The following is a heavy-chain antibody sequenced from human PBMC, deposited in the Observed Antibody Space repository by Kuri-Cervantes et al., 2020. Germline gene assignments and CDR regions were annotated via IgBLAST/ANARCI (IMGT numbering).Heavy chain of an antibody. D-gene: IGHD1-26*01. J-gene: IGHJ6*02. CDR3: ARDHRKSGSYDYYGMDV. V-gene: IGHV3-30*07. CDR1: GFTFSSYA. CDR2: ISYDGSNK. Sequence: GESLKISCAASGFTFSSYAMHWVRQAPGKGLEWVAVISYDGSNKYYADSVKGRFTISRDNSKNTLYLQMNSLRAEDTAVYYCARDHRKSGSYDYYGMDVWGQGTTVTVSS.